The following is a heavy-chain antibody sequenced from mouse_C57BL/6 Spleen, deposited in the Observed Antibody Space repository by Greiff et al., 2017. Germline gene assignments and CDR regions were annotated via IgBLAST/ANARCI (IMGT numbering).Heavy chain of an antibody. D-gene: IGHD2-12*01. CDR3: ARGYSVD. CDR1: GYTFTDYY. V-gene: IGHV1-26*01. J-gene: IGHJ3*01. Sequence: VQLQQSGPELVKPGASVKISCKASGYTFTDYYMNWVKQSHGKSLEWIGDINPNNGGTSYNQKFKGKATLTVDKSSSTAYMELRSLTSEDSAVYYCARGYSVDWGQGTLVTVSA. CDR2: INPNNGGT.